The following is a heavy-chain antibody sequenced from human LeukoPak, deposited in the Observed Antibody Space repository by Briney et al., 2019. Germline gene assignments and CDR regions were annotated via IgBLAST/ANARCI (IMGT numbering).Heavy chain of an antibody. CDR3: ARTHYGSGSHNWFDP. J-gene: IGHJ5*02. CDR2: IYYSGST. Sequence: KPSETLSLTCTVSGGSVSSGSYYWSWIRQPPGKGRECIGYIYYSGSTNYNPSLKSRVTISVDTSKNQFSLKLSSVTAADTAVYYCARTHYGSGSHNWFDPWGQGTLVTVSS. CDR1: GGSVSSGSYY. D-gene: IGHD3-10*01. V-gene: IGHV4-61*01.